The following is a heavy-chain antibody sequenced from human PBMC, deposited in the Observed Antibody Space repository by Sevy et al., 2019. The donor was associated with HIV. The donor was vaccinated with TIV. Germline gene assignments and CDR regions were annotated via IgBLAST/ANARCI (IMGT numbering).Heavy chain of an antibody. J-gene: IGHJ3*02. CDR2: IIPIFGTA. CDR3: ARSLGEGAMIVVGAAFDI. V-gene: IGHV1-69*06. Sequence: ASVKVSCKASGGTFSSYAISWVRQAPGQGLEWMGGIIPIFGTANYAQKFQGRVTITAAKSTGTAYMELSSLRSEDTAVYYCARSLGEGAMIVVGAAFDIWGQGTMVTVSS. CDR1: GGTFSSYA. D-gene: IGHD3-22*01.